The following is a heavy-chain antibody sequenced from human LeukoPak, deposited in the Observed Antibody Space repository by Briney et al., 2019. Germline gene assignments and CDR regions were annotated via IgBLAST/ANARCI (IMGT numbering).Heavy chain of an antibody. CDR3: ARDSHYGGNSGDYYYYGVDV. CDR1: GGSISSYY. Sequence: PSETLSLTCTVSGGSISSYYWSWIRQPPGKGLEWIGYIYYSGSTNYNPSLKSRVTISVDTSKNQFSLKLSSVTAADTAVYYCARDSHYGGNSGDYYYYGVDVWGQGTTVTVSS. CDR2: IYYSGST. J-gene: IGHJ6*02. D-gene: IGHD4-23*01. V-gene: IGHV4-59*01.